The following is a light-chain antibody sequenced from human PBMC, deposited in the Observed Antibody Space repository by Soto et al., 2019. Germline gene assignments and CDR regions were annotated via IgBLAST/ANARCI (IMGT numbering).Light chain of an antibody. CDR3: QQLNTYLIT. CDR1: QTISSW. Sequence: DIHMTQSPSTLSASVNQRVPITCLASQTISSWLALYQQKPGKAPKLLIYKASTLKGGVPSRFSGSGSGTDFTLSISSLQPEDFATYYCQQLNTYLITFGQGTRLEIK. V-gene: IGKV1-5*03. J-gene: IGKJ5*01. CDR2: KAS.